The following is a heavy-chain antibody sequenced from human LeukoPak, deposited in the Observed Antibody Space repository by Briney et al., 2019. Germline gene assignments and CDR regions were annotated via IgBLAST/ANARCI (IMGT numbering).Heavy chain of an antibody. CDR3: ARSGEFLAMPSDI. Sequence: SGGSLRLSCAASGFNFSIYWMSWVRQAPGKGLEWVANLNKDGSGKYYVDSVKGRFTISRDNAKNSLYLQMNSPRAEDTAVYYCARSGEFLAMPSDIWGQGTMVTVSS. J-gene: IGHJ3*02. CDR1: GFNFSIYW. D-gene: IGHD3-10*01. CDR2: LNKDGSGK. V-gene: IGHV3-7*01.